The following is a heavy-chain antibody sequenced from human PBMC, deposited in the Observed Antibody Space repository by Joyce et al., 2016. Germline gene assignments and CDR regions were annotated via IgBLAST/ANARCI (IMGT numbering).Heavy chain of an antibody. J-gene: IGHJ5*02. V-gene: IGHV1-8*01. CDR1: GYTFTRYD. Sequence: QVHLVQSEAEVKKPGASVKVSCKASGYTFTRYDITWVRQATGQGLEWRGWMKPNSGNTGYAQKVQGRVTMTWNTPISTAYMELSSLRSGDTAIYYCARERNFGDLSFDPWGQGTLVTVSS. D-gene: IGHD4-17*01. CDR2: MKPNSGNT. CDR3: ARERNFGDLSFDP.